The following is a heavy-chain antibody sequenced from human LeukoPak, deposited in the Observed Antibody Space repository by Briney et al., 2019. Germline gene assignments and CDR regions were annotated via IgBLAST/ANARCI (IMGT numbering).Heavy chain of an antibody. V-gene: IGHV1-2*06. CDR1: GYTFTGYY. CDR3: AISPPSYYYDSSGYPYDAFDI. J-gene: IGHJ3*02. CDR2: INPNSGGT. D-gene: IGHD3-22*01. Sequence: ASVKVSCKASGYTFTGYYMHWVRQAPGQGLEWMGRINPNSGGTNYAQKFQGRVTMTRDTSISTAYMELSRLSSDDTAVYYCAISPPSYYYDSSGYPYDAFDIWGQGTMVTVSS.